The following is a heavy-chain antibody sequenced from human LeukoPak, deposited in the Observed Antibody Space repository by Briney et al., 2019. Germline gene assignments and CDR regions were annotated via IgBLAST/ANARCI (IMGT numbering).Heavy chain of an antibody. CDR2: ISAYNGNT. V-gene: IGHV1-18*01. Sequence: VASVKVSCKASGYTFTSYGISWVRQAPGQGLEWMGWISAYNGNTNYAQKLQGRVTMTTDTSTSTAYMELSSLRSEDTAVYYCARGLVEILWFGEFYYYYYMDVWGKGTTVTVSS. CDR1: GYTFTSYG. CDR3: ARGLVEILWFGEFYYYYYMDV. J-gene: IGHJ6*03. D-gene: IGHD3-10*01.